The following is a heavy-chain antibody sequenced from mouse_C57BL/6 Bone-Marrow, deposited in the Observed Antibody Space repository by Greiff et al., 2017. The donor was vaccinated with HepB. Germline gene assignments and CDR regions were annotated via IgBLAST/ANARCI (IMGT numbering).Heavy chain of an antibody. CDR1: GYSITSGYY. CDR3: ARPLLRERYFDV. Sequence: VQLQESGPGLVKPSPSLSLTCSVTGYSITSGYYWNWIRQFPGNKLEWMGYISYDGSNNYNPSLKNRISITRDTSKNQFFLKLNSVTTEDTATYYCARPLLRERYFDVWGTGTTVTVSS. CDR2: ISYDGSN. J-gene: IGHJ1*03. V-gene: IGHV3-6*01. D-gene: IGHD1-2*01.